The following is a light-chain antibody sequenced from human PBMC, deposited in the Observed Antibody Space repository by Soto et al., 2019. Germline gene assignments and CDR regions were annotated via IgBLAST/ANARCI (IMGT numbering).Light chain of an antibody. CDR3: QQYDNLLFT. CDR1: QDIINY. J-gene: IGKJ3*01. Sequence: DIQTTQSPSSLSASVGDRVTITCQASQDIINYLNWYQQKPGKAPKLLIYDASNLETGVPSRFSGSGSGTDFTFTISSLQPEDIATYYCQQYDNLLFTFGPGTKVDIK. V-gene: IGKV1-33*01. CDR2: DAS.